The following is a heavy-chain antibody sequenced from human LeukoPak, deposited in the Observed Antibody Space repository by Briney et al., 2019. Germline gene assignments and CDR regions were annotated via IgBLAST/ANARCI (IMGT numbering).Heavy chain of an antibody. CDR3: AAAYSSSSAGYYYYYMDV. J-gene: IGHJ6*03. CDR2: ISAYNGNT. CDR1: GYTFTSYG. V-gene: IGHV1-18*01. D-gene: IGHD6-6*01. Sequence: ASVKVSCKASGYTFTSYGISWVRQAPGQGLEWMGWISAYNGNTNYAQKLQGRVTMTTDTSTSTAYMELRSLRSDDTAVYYCAAAYSSSSAGYYYYYMDVWGKGTTVTVSS.